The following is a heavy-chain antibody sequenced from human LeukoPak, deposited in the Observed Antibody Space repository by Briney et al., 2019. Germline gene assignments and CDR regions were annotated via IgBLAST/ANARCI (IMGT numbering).Heavy chain of an antibody. V-gene: IGHV4-34*01. Sequence: PSETLSLTCAVYGGSFSGYYWSWIRQPPGKGLEWIGEINHSGSTNYNPSLKKRVTISVDTSKNQFSLKLSSVTAADTAVYYCASGHPPPLYYDFCPPRRADYYYMDVWGKGTTLTVSS. CDR3: ASGHPPPLYYDFCPPRRADYYYMDV. CDR2: INHSGST. CDR1: GGSFSGYY. D-gene: IGHD3-3*01. J-gene: IGHJ6*03.